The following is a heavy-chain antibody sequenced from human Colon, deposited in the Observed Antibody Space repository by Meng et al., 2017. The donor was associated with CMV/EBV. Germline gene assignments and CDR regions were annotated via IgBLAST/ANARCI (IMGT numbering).Heavy chain of an antibody. D-gene: IGHD3-22*01. J-gene: IGHJ6*02. CDR2: INKSGTT. CDR3: ARTYYYESSGYYSYYYHSGMDV. V-gene: IGHV4-61*01. CDR1: GDSLTSGSYY. Sequence: GSLRLSCTVSGDSLTSGSYYWSWIRQPPGKGLEWIGYINKSGTTKYDPSLKNRVTISVDTSKSQFSLNLSSVTAADTAVYFCARTYYYESSGYYSYYYHSGMDVWGQGTTVTVSS.